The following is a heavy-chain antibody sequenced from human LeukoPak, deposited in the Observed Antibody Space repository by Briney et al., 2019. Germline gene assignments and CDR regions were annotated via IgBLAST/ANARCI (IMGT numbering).Heavy chain of an antibody. CDR3: ARDPTQYLRYGHFDY. CDR2: INQDGSEQ. J-gene: IGHJ4*02. Sequence: HPGGSLRLSCAASGFTFSTYWMTWVRLAPGKGLEWVANINQDGSEQYYVDSVKGRFTISRDNAKNSLYLQMNSLSDEDTAVYYCARDPTQYLRYGHFDYWGQGTLVTVSS. V-gene: IGHV3-7*01. CDR1: GFTFSTYW. D-gene: IGHD5/OR15-5a*01.